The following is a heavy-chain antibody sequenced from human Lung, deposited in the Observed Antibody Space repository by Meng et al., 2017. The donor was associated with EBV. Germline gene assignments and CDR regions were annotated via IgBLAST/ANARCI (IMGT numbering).Heavy chain of an antibody. CDR3: SRDLVGSADS. J-gene: IGHJ4*02. V-gene: IGHV3-74*01. CDR2: INEDGAVT. D-gene: IGHD2-8*02. Sequence: VQLVEAGGDLVQPGRPLRLACEASGFTLSSYWMHWVRQAPGKGRVWVSRINEDGAVTTYADSVKGRFTISRDNAKNTLYLQMNSLRAEDTAVYYCSRDLVGSADSWGQGTLVTVSS. CDR1: GFTLSSYW.